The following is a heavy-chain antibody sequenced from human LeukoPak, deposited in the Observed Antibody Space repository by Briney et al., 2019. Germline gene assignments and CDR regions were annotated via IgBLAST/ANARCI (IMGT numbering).Heavy chain of an antibody. J-gene: IGHJ4*02. CDR3: AGEVRPDGSARGYYFDY. CDR2: IYHSGNT. D-gene: IGHD3-10*01. CDR1: GGSICSADYY. Sequence: SETLSLTCTVSGGSICSADYYWSWIRQPPGKGLEWIGYIYHSGNTYYNPSLKSRVTISVDTSKNQFSLKLSSVTAADTAVYYCAGEVRPDGSARGYYFDYWGQGTLVTVSS. V-gene: IGHV4-30-4*01.